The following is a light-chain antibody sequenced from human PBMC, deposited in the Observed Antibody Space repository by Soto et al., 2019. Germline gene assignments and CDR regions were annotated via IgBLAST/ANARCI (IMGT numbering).Light chain of an antibody. J-gene: IGKJ1*01. Sequence: DIQMTQSPSTLSASVGDRVTITCRASQSISSWLAWYQQKPGKAPKILIYKASMLESGVPSRFSGSGSGTEFTLTISSLQPDDFATYYCQHYNIYSETFGQGTKVEVK. V-gene: IGKV1-5*03. CDR3: QHYNIYSET. CDR2: KAS. CDR1: QSISSW.